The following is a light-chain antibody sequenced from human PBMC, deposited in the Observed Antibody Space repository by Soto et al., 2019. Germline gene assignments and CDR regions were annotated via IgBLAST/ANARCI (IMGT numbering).Light chain of an antibody. CDR3: QQYYSTPEPT. V-gene: IGKV4-1*01. J-gene: IGKJ1*01. CDR2: WAS. Sequence: DIVMTQSPDSLAVSLGERATINCKSSQSVLYSSNNKNYLAWYQQKPGQPPKLLIYWASTRESGVPDRFSGSGSGTDFTLTISSLQAEDVAVYYCQQYYSTPEPTFGHGTKVEIK. CDR1: QSVLYSSNNKNY.